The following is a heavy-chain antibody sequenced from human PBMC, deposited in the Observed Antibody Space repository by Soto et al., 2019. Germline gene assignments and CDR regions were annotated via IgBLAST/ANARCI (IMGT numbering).Heavy chain of an antibody. V-gene: IGHV3-66*01. D-gene: IGHD3-10*01. CDR2: IYSGGST. CDR1: GFTFSNAW. J-gene: IGHJ6*02. CDR3: ARDMVRAMDV. Sequence: GGSLRLSCVVSGFTFSNAWMNWVRQAPGKGLEWVSVIYSGGSTYYADSVKGRFTISRDNSKNTLYLQMNSLRAEDTAVYYCARDMVRAMDVWGQGTTVTVSS.